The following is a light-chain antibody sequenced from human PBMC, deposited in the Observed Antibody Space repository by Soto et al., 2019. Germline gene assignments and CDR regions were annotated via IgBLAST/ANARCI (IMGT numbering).Light chain of an antibody. CDR3: SSYTSRSTLVV. Sequence: QSALTQPASVSGSPGQSITISCTGSSSDVGSYNFVSWFQQHPGKAPKLLISEVTNRPSGVSNRFSGSKSGNTASLTISGLQAEDEADYYCSSYTSRSTLVVFGGGTKLTVL. V-gene: IGLV2-14*01. J-gene: IGLJ2*01. CDR1: SSDVGSYNF. CDR2: EVT.